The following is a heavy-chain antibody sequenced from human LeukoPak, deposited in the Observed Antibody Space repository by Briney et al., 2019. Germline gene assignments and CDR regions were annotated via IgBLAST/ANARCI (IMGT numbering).Heavy chain of an antibody. CDR2: INSDGRST. CDR3: ARQISGSYDDY. CDR1: GFTFSSYW. V-gene: IGHV3-74*01. D-gene: IGHD1-26*01. Sequence: GGSLRLSCAASGFTFSSYWMHWVRQAPGKGLVWVSRINSDGRSTNYADSVKGRFTISRDNAKNSLYLQMNSLRAEDTAVYYCARQISGSYDDYWGQGTLVTVSS. J-gene: IGHJ4*02.